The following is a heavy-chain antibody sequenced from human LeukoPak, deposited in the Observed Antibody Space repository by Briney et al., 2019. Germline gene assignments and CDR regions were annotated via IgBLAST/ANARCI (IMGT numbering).Heavy chain of an antibody. D-gene: IGHD3-3*01. J-gene: IGHJ6*02. V-gene: IGHV3-23*01. Sequence: GGSLRLSCAASGFTFSSHAMGWVRQAPGKGLEWVSSITGSGGSTYYGDSVKGRFTIARDNSRNTLYLQMNSLRAEDTAVYYCAKDGAGDLEGVPPMDVWGQGTTVTVSS. CDR3: AKDGAGDLEGVPPMDV. CDR2: ITGSGGST. CDR1: GFTFSSHA.